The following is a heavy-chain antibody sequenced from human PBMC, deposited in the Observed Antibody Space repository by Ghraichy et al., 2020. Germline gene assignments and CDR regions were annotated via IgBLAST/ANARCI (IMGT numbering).Heavy chain of an antibody. D-gene: IGHD5-18*01. J-gene: IGHJ6*02. Sequence: GGSLRLSCAASGFTFSSYWMSWVRQAPGKGLEWVANIKQDGSEKYYVDSVKGRFTISRDNAKNSLYLQMNSLRAEDTAVYYCARVSLQLWLVYYGMDVWGQGTTVTVSS. CDR1: GFTFSSYW. CDR2: IKQDGSEK. CDR3: ARVSLQLWLVYYGMDV. V-gene: IGHV3-7*01.